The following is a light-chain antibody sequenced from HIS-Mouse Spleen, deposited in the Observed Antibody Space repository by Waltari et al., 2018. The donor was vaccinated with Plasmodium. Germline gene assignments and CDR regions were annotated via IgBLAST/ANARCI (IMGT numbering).Light chain of an antibody. J-gene: IGLJ3*02. CDR2: EDS. CDR3: YSTDSSGNHRV. CDR1: ALPKKY. V-gene: IGLV3-10*01. Sequence: SYELTQPPSVSVSPGQTDRITCSGDALPKKYASWYQQKSGQAPVLVINEDSKRPSGIPERFSGSSSGTMATLTISGAQVEDEADYYCYSTDSSGNHRVFGGGTKLTVL.